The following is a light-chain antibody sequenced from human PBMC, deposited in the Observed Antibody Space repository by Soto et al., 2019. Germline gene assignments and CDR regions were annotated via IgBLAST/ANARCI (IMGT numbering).Light chain of an antibody. Sequence: DIVLTQTPLSSPVTLGQPASFSCRSSRSLLHSDGNTYVSWLHQRPGQPPRLRIYQISKRLSGVPDRFSGSGAGTSFTLKISRVEAQDVGIYFCMQSLQLRTFGQGTKVEIK. J-gene: IGKJ1*01. CDR2: QIS. CDR1: RSLLHSDGNTY. CDR3: MQSLQLRT. V-gene: IGKV2-24*01.